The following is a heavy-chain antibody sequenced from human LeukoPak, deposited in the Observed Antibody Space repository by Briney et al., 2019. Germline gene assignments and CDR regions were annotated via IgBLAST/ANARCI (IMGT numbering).Heavy chain of an antibody. CDR3: ARGSQGGFTIFKRNWFDP. Sequence: PGGSLRLSCAASGFTFSSYSMNWVRQAPGKGLEWVSYISSSSSTIYYADSVKGRFTISRDNAKNSLFLQMNSLRAEDTAVYYCARGSQGGFTIFKRNWFDPWGQGILVTVSS. D-gene: IGHD3-9*01. CDR2: ISSSSSTI. J-gene: IGHJ5*02. CDR1: GFTFSSYS. V-gene: IGHV3-48*01.